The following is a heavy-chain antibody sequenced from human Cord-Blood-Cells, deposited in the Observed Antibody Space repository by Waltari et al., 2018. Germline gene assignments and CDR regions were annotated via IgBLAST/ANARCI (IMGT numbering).Heavy chain of an antibody. CDR2: ISSSGSTI. J-gene: IGHJ4*02. CDR3: ARDFGTAAGKGGY. Sequence: EVQLVESGGGLVQPGGSLRLSCAASGFTFSSYEMNWVRQAPGKGLEWVSYISSSGSTIYYADSVKGRFTISRDNAKNSLYLQRNSLRAEDTAVYYCARDFGTAAGKGGYWGQGTLVTVSS. CDR1: GFTFSSYE. D-gene: IGHD6-13*01. V-gene: IGHV3-48*03.